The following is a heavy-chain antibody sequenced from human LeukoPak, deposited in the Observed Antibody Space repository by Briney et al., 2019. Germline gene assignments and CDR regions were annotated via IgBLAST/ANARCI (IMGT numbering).Heavy chain of an antibody. V-gene: IGHV1-69*04. CDR2: IIPILGIA. CDR1: GGTFSSYA. CDR3: AASLGGGYSSGWYAGDAFDI. D-gene: IGHD6-19*01. J-gene: IGHJ3*02. Sequence: ASVKVSCKASGGTFSSYAISWAGQAPGQGLEWMGRIIPILGIANYAQKLQGRVTITADKSTSTAYMELSSLRSEDTAVYYCAASLGGGYSSGWYAGDAFDIWGQGTMVTVSS.